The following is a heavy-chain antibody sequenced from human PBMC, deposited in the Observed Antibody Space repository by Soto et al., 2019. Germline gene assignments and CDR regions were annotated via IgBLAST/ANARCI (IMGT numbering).Heavy chain of an antibody. V-gene: IGHV4-59*08. D-gene: IGHD6-13*01. CDR2: VYHSGNT. CDR3: ARRGPTPGKTIFDY. CDR1: WCSNSGFS. Sequence: CLPPTVSWCSNSGFSWTRIRKTPGQRLEWLGTVYHSGNTNYNPSLKSRVTMSIDTSKNQFSLTLTSVTAADTAVYYCARRGPTPGKTIFDYWGQGALVTVSS. J-gene: IGHJ4*02.